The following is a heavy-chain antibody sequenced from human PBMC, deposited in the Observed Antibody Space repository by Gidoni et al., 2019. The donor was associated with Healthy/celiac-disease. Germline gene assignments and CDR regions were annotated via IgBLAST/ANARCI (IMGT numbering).Heavy chain of an antibody. V-gene: IGHV4-34*01. J-gene: IGHJ6*02. CDR2: INHSGST. Sequence: QVQLQQWGAGLLKPSETLSLTCAVYGGSFRGYYWRWIRQPPGKGLEWIGEINHSGSTNYNPSLKSRVTISVDTSKNQFSLKLSSVTAADTAVYYCARDGGYYRGYYYGMDVWGQGTTVTVSS. CDR1: GGSFRGYY. D-gene: IGHD4-17*01. CDR3: ARDGGYYRGYYYGMDV.